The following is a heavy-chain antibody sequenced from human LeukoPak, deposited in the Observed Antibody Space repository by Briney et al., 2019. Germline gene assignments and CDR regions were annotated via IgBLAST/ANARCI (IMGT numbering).Heavy chain of an antibody. V-gene: IGHV4-31*03. CDR1: GGSISSGGYY. Sequence: PSQTLSLTCTVSGGSISSGGYYWSWIRQHPGKGLEWIGHIYYRGSTYYNPSLKSRVTISVDTSKNQFSLKLSSVTAADTAVYYCARVGCSSTSCYTVDVWGKGTTVTVSS. D-gene: IGHD2-2*02. CDR2: IYYRGST. CDR3: ARVGCSSTSCYTVDV. J-gene: IGHJ6*04.